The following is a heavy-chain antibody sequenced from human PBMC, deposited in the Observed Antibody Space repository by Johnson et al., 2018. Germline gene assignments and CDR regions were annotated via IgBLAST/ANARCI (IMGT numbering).Heavy chain of an antibody. CDR2: ISGSGGST. Sequence: VQLQESGGGLVQPGGSLRLSCAASGFTFSSYAMSWVRQAPGKGLEWVSAISGSGGSTYYADSVKGRFTISRDNSKNTLYLQMNSLRAEDTAVYYCAKVRGYSGSYRDQFQHWGQGTLVTVSS. J-gene: IGHJ1*01. CDR3: AKVRGYSGSYRDQFQH. V-gene: IGHV3-23*01. D-gene: IGHD1-26*01. CDR1: GFTFSSYA.